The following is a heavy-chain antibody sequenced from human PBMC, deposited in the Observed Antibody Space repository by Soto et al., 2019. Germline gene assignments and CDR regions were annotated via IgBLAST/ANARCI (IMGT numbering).Heavy chain of an antibody. Sequence: QVQLQESGPGLVKPSETLSLTCTVSGGSISSYYWSWIRQPPGKGLEWIGYIYYSGNANYNPSLKGRVTISIDTSKNQFSLKLTSVTAADTAVYDCARLDYGEWGFDPWGQGTLVTVSS. V-gene: IGHV4-59*08. D-gene: IGHD4-17*01. CDR1: GGSISSYY. CDR3: ARLDYGEWGFDP. CDR2: IYYSGNA. J-gene: IGHJ5*02.